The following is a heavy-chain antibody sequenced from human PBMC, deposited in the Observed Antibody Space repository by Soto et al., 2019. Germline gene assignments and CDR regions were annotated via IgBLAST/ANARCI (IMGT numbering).Heavy chain of an antibody. Sequence: EASVKVSCKASGYTFISNVIHWVRQAPGQRPEWMGWINAGNGNTKYSQKFQGRVTITRDASATTAYMEMSSLNSEDTAVYYCARGGYSGSYYRFDYWGQGTLVTVSS. V-gene: IGHV1-3*01. J-gene: IGHJ4*02. CDR3: ARGGYSGSYYRFDY. CDR1: GYTFISNV. CDR2: INAGNGNT. D-gene: IGHD1-26*01.